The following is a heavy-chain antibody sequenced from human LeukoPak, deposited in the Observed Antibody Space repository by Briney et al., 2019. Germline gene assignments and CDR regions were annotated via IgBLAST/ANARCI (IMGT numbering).Heavy chain of an antibody. Sequence: RSSETLSLTYTVSGGSISSYYWSWIRQPPGKGLEWIGYIYYSGSTNYNPSLKSRVTISVDTSKNQFSLKLSSVTAADTAVYYCARVPILTGYYTYYFDYWGQGTLVTVSS. J-gene: IGHJ4*02. D-gene: IGHD3-9*01. V-gene: IGHV4-59*01. CDR2: IYYSGST. CDR1: GGSISSYY. CDR3: ARVPILTGYYTYYFDY.